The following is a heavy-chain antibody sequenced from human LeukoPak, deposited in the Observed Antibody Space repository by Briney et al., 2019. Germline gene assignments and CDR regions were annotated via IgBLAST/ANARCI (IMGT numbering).Heavy chain of an antibody. Sequence: SVKVSCKASGGTFSSYAISWVRQAPGQGLEWMGGIIPIFGTANYAQKFQGRVTITTDESTSTAYMELSSLRSEDTAVYYCAIRSGITGTTYLGFGAFDIWGQGTMVTVSS. V-gene: IGHV1-69*05. CDR3: AIRSGITGTTYLGFGAFDI. CDR1: GGTFSSYA. J-gene: IGHJ3*02. D-gene: IGHD1-7*01. CDR2: IIPIFGTA.